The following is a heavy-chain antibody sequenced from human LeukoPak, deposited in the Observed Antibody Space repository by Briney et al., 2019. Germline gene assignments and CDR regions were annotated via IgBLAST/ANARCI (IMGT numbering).Heavy chain of an antibody. V-gene: IGHV4-59*12. CDR1: GGSISRYY. J-gene: IGHJ4*02. Sequence: PSETLSLTCTVSGGSISRYYWSWIRQPPGKGLEWIGYIYYSGSTDYNPSLKSRVTISVDTSKNQISLKLSSVTAADTAVYYCARDQAGITDYWGQGTLVTVSS. CDR3: ARDQAGITDY. D-gene: IGHD1-14*01. CDR2: IYYSGST.